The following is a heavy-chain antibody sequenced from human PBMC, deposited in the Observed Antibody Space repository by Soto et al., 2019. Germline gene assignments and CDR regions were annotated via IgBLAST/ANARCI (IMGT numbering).Heavy chain of an antibody. CDR3: AYGSSSAWIDY. V-gene: IGHV4-39*01. CDR2: AYFSDGNT. CDR1: GDSMRGYHFY. J-gene: IGHJ4*02. D-gene: IGHD6-25*01. Sequence: PSETLSLTCSVSGDSMRGYHFYWGWIRQAPGKGLEWIGSAYFSDGNTYYSPSLKSRVSISVDTSKNEFSLRLTSLTAADTAVYFCAYGSSSAWIDYWGQGTLVTVSS.